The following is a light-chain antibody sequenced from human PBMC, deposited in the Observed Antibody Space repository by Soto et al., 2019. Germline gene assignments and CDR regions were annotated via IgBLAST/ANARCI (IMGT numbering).Light chain of an antibody. V-gene: IGKV3-11*01. J-gene: IGKJ5*01. Sequence: ETVLTQSPATLSLSPGERATFSCRATQSLNNYLAWYQQKPGQAPRLLIYDASNRATGIPPRFSGSGSGTDFTLTISSLEPEDVAVYYCQQRSNWLTFGQGTRLEIK. CDR1: QSLNNY. CDR2: DAS. CDR3: QQRSNWLT.